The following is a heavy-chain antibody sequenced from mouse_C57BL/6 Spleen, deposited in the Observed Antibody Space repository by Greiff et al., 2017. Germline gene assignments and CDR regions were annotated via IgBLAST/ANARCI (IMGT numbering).Heavy chain of an antibody. V-gene: IGHV5-17*01. CDR1: GFTFSDYG. CDR3: ANIWDWGDYAMDY. D-gene: IGHD4-1*01. CDR2: ISSGISTI. J-gene: IGHJ4*01. Sequence: DVMLVESGGGLVKPGGSLTLSCAASGFTFSDYGMHWVRQAPAKGLEWFAYISSGISTIYYADTVKGRFTISRDNAKNTLFLQMTSLRSEDAAMYYCANIWDWGDYAMDYWGQGTSVTVSS.